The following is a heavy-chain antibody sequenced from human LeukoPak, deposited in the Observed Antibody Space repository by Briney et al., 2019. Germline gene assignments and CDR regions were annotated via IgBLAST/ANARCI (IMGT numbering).Heavy chain of an antibody. CDR3: ARGSGIVNAFDI. J-gene: IGHJ3*02. CDR1: GGSISSGGYY. V-gene: IGHV4-30-4*08. Sequence: SQTLSLTCTVSGGSISSGGYYWSWIRQHPGKGLEWIGYIYYRGSTYYNPSLKSRVTVSVDTSKNQFSLKLSSVTAADTAVYYCARGSGIVNAFDIWGQGTMVTVSS. D-gene: IGHD1-26*01. CDR2: IYYRGST.